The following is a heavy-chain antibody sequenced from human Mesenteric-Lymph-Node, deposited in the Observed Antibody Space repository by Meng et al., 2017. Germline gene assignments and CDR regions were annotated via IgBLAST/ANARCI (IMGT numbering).Heavy chain of an antibody. CDR3: VWLLHYFDY. J-gene: IGHJ4*02. D-gene: IGHD2-15*01. CDR1: GYNFNGYE. CDR2: INPNSGGT. Sequence: GQAVKVGGGVEQSRASVKASCKTSGYNFNGYEQHGAGQGPGRRVWWNGRINPNSGGTNYAQKFQGSVTMTRDTSISTAYMELSRLRSDDTAVYYCVWLLHYFDYWGQGTLVTVSS. V-gene: IGHV1-2*06.